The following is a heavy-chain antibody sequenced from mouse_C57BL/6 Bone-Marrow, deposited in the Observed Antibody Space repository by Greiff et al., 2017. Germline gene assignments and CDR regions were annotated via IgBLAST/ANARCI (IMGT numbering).Heavy chain of an antibody. CDR3: ARSYDYDDYTMDY. CDR1: GYTFTNYW. D-gene: IGHD2-4*01. Sequence: QVQLQQPGAELVKPGASVKLSCKASGYTFTNYWMHWVKQRPGQGLEWIGMMHPNGGSSDYNEKFKSEATLSVDKSSRTAYMELSSLTSEDSAVYYCARSYDYDDYTMDYWGQGTSVTVSS. V-gene: IGHV1-64*01. CDR2: MHPNGGSS. J-gene: IGHJ4*01.